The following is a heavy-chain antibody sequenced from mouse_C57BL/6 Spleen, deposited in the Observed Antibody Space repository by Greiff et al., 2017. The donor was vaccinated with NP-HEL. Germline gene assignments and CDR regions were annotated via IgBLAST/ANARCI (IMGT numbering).Heavy chain of an antibody. V-gene: IGHV5-4*01. J-gene: IGHJ4*01. CDR1: GFTFSSYA. Sequence: EVQRVESGGGLVKPGGSLKLSCAASGFTFSSYAMSWVRQTPEKRLEWVATISDGGSYTYYPDNVKGRFTISRDNAKNNLYLQMSHLKSEDTAMYYCARDQSRGAMDYWGQGTSVTVSS. CDR3: ARDQSRGAMDY. D-gene: IGHD1-1*01. CDR2: ISDGGSYT.